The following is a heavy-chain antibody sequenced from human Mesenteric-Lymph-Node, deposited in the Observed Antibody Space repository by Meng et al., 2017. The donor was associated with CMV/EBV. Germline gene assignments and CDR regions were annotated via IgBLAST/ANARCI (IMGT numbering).Heavy chain of an antibody. CDR1: GFTFDDYA. CDR2: ISWDGGIT. D-gene: IGHD3-10*01. Sequence: GESLKISCTTSGFTFDDYAMHWARQAPGKGLEWVSLISWDGGITYYVDSVKGRFTISRDNSQNTAYLQMSSLRPEDTAVYYCAKDTFSSGIDHWGQGTLVTVSS. CDR3: AKDTFSSGIDH. J-gene: IGHJ4*02. V-gene: IGHV3-43D*03.